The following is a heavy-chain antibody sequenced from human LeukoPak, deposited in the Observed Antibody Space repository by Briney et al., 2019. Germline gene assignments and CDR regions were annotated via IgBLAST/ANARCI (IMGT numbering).Heavy chain of an antibody. J-gene: IGHJ3*02. V-gene: IGHV4-34*01. CDR3: ARHLGGSGSSDAFDI. CDR2: VNDSGST. CDR1: VDSFTDYY. D-gene: IGHD3-3*01. Sequence: SETLSLTCAVYVDSFTDYYWTWIRQPPGKGLEWIGEVNDSGSTNYNSSLKGRVTISVDTSKNQFSLNLSSVTAADTAVYYCARHLGGSGSSDAFDIWGQGTMVTVSS.